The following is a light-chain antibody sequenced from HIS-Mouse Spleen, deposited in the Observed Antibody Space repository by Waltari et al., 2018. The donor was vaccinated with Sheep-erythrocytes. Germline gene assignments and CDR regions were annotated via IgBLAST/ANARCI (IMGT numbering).Light chain of an antibody. Sequence: QSALTQPASVSGSPGQSITISCTGTSSDVGSYNLVSCSQQQPGKAPKLMIYEGSKRPSGVSNRFSGSKSGNTASLTISGLQAEDEADYYCCSYAGSSTPWVFGGGTKLTVL. J-gene: IGLJ3*02. CDR2: EGS. CDR1: SSDVGSYNL. V-gene: IGLV2-23*01. CDR3: CSYAGSSTPWV.